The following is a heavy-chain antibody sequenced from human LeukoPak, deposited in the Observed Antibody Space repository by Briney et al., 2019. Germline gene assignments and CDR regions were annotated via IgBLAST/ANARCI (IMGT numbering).Heavy chain of an antibody. D-gene: IGHD3-3*01. Sequence: PGGSLRLSCVASGFTFSSYWMYWVRQAPGKGLVWVSRINGDGSSTTYADSVKGRFTISRDNPKNTLYLQMNSLRAEDTAVYYCAKGPNFWLTPIAFDIWGQGTKVTVSS. CDR2: INGDGSST. CDR1: GFTFSSYW. J-gene: IGHJ3*02. CDR3: AKGPNFWLTPIAFDI. V-gene: IGHV3-74*01.